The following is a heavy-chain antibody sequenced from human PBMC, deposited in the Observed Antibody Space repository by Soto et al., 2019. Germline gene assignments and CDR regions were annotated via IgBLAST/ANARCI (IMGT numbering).Heavy chain of an antibody. D-gene: IGHD3-22*01. J-gene: IGHJ3*02. Sequence: QVQLQESGPGLVKPSQTLSLTCTVSGGSISSGGYYWSWIRQHPGKGLEWIGYIYYSGSTYYNPSLKSRVTISVDTSKNQFSLKLSSVTAADTAVYYCATGPSSGYYGDDAFDIWGQGTMVTVSS. CDR1: GGSISSGGYY. CDR3: ATGPSSGYYGDDAFDI. V-gene: IGHV4-31*03. CDR2: IYYSGST.